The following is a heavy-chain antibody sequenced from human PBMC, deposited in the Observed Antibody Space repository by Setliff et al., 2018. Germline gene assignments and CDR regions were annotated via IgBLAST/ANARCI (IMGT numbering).Heavy chain of an antibody. CDR3: VTAQGAEHFDY. CDR1: ADTFTGYY. J-gene: IGHJ4*02. CDR2: MHPNSGNT. V-gene: IGHV1-8*01. Sequence: GASVKVSCKASADTFTGYYVHWVRQATGQGLEWMGWMHPNSGNTGYAQKFQGRVTMTSNTAINTAYMELMRLTSEDTAVYYCVTAQGAEHFDYWGQGSLVTVSS. D-gene: IGHD3-16*01.